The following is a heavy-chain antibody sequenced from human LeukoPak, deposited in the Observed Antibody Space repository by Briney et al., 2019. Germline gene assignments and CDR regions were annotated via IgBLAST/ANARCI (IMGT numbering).Heavy chain of an antibody. V-gene: IGHV4-59*01. D-gene: IGHD3-3*01. CDR1: GGSISSYY. CDR2: IYYSGST. CDR3: ARGVFWSGYFDY. Sequence: TSETLSLTCTVSGGSISSYYWSWIRQPPGKGLEWIGYIYYSGSTNYNPSLKSRVTISVDTSKNQFSLKLSSVTAADTAVYYCARGVFWSGYFDYWGQGTLVTVSS. J-gene: IGHJ4*02.